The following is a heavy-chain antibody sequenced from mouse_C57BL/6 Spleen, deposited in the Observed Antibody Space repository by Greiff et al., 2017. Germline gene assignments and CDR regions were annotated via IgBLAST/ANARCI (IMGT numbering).Heavy chain of an antibody. CDR2: IVPGSGST. D-gene: IGHD1-1*01. J-gene: IGHJ3*01. V-gene: IGHV1-9*01. CDR3: ARSGDYGSSSFAY. Sequence: QVQLQQSGAELMKPGASVKLSCKATGYTFTGYWIEWVKQRPGHGLEWIGEIVPGSGSTNYNEKFKGKATLTADTSSNTAYMQLSSLTTEDSAIYYCARSGDYGSSSFAYWGQGTLVTVSA. CDR1: GYTFTGYW.